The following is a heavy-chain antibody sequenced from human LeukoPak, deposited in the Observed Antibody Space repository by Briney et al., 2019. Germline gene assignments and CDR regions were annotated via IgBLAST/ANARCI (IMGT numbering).Heavy chain of an antibody. CDR1: GFTVSSNY. CDR2: IFSGGST. CDR3: ARQDTIFGVVS. V-gene: IGHV3-66*04. D-gene: IGHD3-3*01. J-gene: IGHJ4*02. Sequence: GGSLRLSCAASGFTVSSNYMSWVRQAPGKGLEWVSVIFSGGSTYYADSVKGRFTISRDNSKNTLYLQMNSLRAEDTAVYYCARQDTIFGVVSWGQGTLVTVSS.